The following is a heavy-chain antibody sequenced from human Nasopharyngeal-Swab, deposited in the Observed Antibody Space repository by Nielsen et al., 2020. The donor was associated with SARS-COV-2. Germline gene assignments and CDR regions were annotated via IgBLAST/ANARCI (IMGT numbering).Heavy chain of an antibody. CDR1: GFTFSNYW. D-gene: IGHD1-26*01. CDR2: INLDGSTT. J-gene: IGHJ4*02. V-gene: IGHV3-74*01. CDR3: ASGPRGSYLQFDN. Sequence: GSLRLSCAASGFTFSNYWMHWVRQAPGKGLVWVSRINLDGSTTSYADSVRGRFTISRDNAKNTLYLQMNSLRAEDTAVYYCASGPRGSYLQFDNWGQGTLVTVSS.